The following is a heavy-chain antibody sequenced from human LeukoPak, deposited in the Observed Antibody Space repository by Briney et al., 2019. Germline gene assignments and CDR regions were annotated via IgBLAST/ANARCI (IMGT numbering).Heavy chain of an antibody. CDR2: ISYDGSIK. J-gene: IGHJ4*02. CDR1: GFTFSNYA. CDR3: ARETAPGETVDY. D-gene: IGHD4-17*01. V-gene: IGHV3-30-3*01. Sequence: GGSLRLSCAASGFTFSNYAMHWVRQAPGKGLEWVAIISYDGSIKYYADSVKGRFTISRDYSKNTLYLQMNSLRLEDTAVYYCARETAPGETVDYWGQGTLVTVSS.